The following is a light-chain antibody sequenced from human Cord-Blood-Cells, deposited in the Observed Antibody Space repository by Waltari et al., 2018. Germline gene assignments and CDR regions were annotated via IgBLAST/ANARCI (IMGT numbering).Light chain of an antibody. J-gene: IGLJ1*01. CDR2: DVS. Sequence: QPALTQPRPVSGPPGQSAPTPSPGPSSDVGGYNYVSWYQQHPGKAPKLMIYDVSKRPSGVPDRFSGSKSGNTASLTISGLQAEDEADYYCCSYAGSYTYVFGTGTKVTVL. CDR3: CSYAGSYTYV. V-gene: IGLV2-11*01. CDR1: SSDVGGYNY.